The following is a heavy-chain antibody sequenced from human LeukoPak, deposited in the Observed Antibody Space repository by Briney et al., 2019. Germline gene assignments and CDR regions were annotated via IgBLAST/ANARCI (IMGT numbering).Heavy chain of an antibody. CDR2: ISSSGSTI. D-gene: IGHD2-21*02. J-gene: IGHJ3*02. V-gene: IGHV3-48*04. Sequence: PGGSLRLSCAASGFTFSSYGMSWVRQAPGKGLEWVSYISSSGSTIYYADSVKGRFTISRDNAKNSLYLQMNSLRAEDTAVYYCARRSYCGGDCYGSDAFDIWGQGTMVTVSS. CDR3: ARRSYCGGDCYGSDAFDI. CDR1: GFTFSSYG.